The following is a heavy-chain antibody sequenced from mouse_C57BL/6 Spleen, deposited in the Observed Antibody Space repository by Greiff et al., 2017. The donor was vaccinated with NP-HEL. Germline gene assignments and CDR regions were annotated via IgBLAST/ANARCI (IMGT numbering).Heavy chain of an antibody. J-gene: IGHJ2*01. CDR2: IYPSDSET. V-gene: IGHV1-61*01. D-gene: IGHD1-1*01. CDR3: ARATVVRYYFDY. Sequence: QVQLQQPGAELVRPGSSVKLSCKASGYTFTSYWMDWVKQRPGQGLEWIGNIYPSDSETHYNQKFKDKATLTVDKSSSTAYMQLSSLTSEDSAVYYCARATVVRYYFDYWGQGTTLTVSS. CDR1: GYTFTSYW.